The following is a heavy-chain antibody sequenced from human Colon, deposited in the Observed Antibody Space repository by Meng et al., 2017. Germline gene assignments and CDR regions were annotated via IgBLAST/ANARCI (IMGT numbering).Heavy chain of an antibody. CDR1: GDSVSSNSAA. D-gene: IGHD6-19*01. Sequence: SQTPSLTRAFSGDSVSSNSAASSWIRQYPSRGLGWLGRTYYRSQQYNVYPVSAKTRITINPDTSKNQFSLQLNTVTPEDTAVYYCARVTAVAGTPFDYWGQGTLVTVSS. CDR3: ARVTAVAGTPFDY. CDR2: TYYRSQQYN. J-gene: IGHJ4*02. V-gene: IGHV6-1*01.